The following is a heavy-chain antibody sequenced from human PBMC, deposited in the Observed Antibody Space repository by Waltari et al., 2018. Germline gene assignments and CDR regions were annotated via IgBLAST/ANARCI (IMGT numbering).Heavy chain of an antibody. J-gene: IGHJ4*02. V-gene: IGHV4-61*02. CDR1: GGSVSSGNFY. CDR2: IYTSGST. D-gene: IGHD6-13*01. Sequence: QVQLQESGPGLVEPEQTLSLTCTVAGGSVSSGNFYWSWIRQPAGKGLEWIGRIYTSGSTNYNPSLKSRVTISRDTSKNQFSLKLSSVTAADTAVYYCARDGGYTASWSAYWGQGTLVTVSS. CDR3: ARDGGYTASWSAY.